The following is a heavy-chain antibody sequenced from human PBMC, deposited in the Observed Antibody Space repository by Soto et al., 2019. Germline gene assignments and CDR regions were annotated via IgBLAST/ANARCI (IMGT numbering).Heavy chain of an antibody. V-gene: IGHV1-46*01. CDR1: GYSFTSYD. Sequence: ASVKVSCKAIGYSFTSYDINWVRQATGQGLEWMGWMNPSGGSTSYAQKFQGRVTMTRDTSTSTVYMELSSLRSEDTAVYYCARVYCSGGGCYGIDYWGQGTLVTVSS. J-gene: IGHJ4*02. CDR2: MNPSGGST. CDR3: ARVYCSGGGCYGIDY. D-gene: IGHD2-15*01.